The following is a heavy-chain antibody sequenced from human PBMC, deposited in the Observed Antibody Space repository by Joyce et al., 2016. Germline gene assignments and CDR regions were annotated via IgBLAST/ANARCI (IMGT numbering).Heavy chain of an antibody. V-gene: IGHV3-48*02. J-gene: IGHJ5*02. CDR2: IRMSDSTI. CDR3: ARGGGRYSSSSIFGWFDP. CDR1: RITLRSFS. D-gene: IGHD6-13*01. Sequence: EVLLVESGGGLVQPGGSLRLSCVGSRITLRSFSMNWVRQAPGKWLELVSYIRMSDSTIYYAESVKRRFTISRDNAKSSLYLQMNSLRDEDTAVYYCARGGGRYSSSSIFGWFDPWGQGTLVTVSS.